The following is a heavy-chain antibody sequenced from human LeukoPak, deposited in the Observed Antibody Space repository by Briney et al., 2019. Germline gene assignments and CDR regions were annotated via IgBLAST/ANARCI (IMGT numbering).Heavy chain of an antibody. V-gene: IGHV3-23*01. CDR1: GFTFSNAW. CDR2: ISGSGVT. D-gene: IGHD1-7*01. CDR3: AKDERNWNYNLASQTYD. Sequence: GGSLRLSCAASGFTFSNAWMTWVRQAPGKGLEWVSGISGSGVTDYADSVKGRFTISRDNAKKSLYLQMDSLRAEDTAVYYCAKDERNWNYNLASQTYDWGQGTLVTVSS. J-gene: IGHJ4*02.